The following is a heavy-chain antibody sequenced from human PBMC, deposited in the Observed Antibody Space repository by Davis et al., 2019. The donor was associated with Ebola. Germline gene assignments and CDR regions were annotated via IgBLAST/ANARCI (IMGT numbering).Heavy chain of an antibody. CDR3: ARDLRYDSSGYDYYFYMDV. D-gene: IGHD3-22*01. V-gene: IGHV4-31*03. Sequence: PSETLSLTCTVSGGSISRGGSYWTWIRQHPGKGLEWIGYIYYSGSTSYKPSLKSRVTISLDTSKNQFSLNLSSVTAADTAVYYCARDLRYDSSGYDYYFYMDVWGKGTTVTVSS. CDR2: IYYSGST. CDR1: GGSISRGGSY. J-gene: IGHJ6*03.